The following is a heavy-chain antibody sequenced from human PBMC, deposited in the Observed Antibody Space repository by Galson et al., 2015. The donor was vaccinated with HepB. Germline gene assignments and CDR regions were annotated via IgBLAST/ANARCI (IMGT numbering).Heavy chain of an antibody. CDR2: IKEDGSEK. D-gene: IGHD3-16*02. CDR3: AKDNIVADHIEA. Sequence: SLRLSCAGSGFIFRNYWLNWVRQAPGKGLEWVANIKEDGSEKNYVESVKGRFTISRDNAKNSVYLQMNSLRADDTAIYCCAKDNIVADHIEAWGQGTLVTVSS. J-gene: IGHJ5*02. V-gene: IGHV3-7*03. CDR1: GFIFRNYW.